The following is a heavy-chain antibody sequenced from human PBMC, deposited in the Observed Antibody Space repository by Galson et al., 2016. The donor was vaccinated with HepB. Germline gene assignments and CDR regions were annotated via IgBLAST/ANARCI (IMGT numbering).Heavy chain of an antibody. J-gene: IGHJ6*02. Sequence: SLRLSCAASGFTFSSSAMNWVRQAPGVGLDWVSAISGSGATTYYGDSVEGRFSISRDNSKNTLYLQMNSLRAEDTAVYYCAKAATTAGTPYYGVDVWGQGTAVTVSS. D-gene: IGHD6-13*01. CDR3: AKAATTAGTPYYGVDV. CDR1: GFTFSSSA. CDR2: ISGSGATT. V-gene: IGHV3-23*01.